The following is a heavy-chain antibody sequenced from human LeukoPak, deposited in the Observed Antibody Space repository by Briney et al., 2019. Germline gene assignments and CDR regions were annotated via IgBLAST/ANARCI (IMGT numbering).Heavy chain of an antibody. CDR1: GFTFSVFW. V-gene: IGHV3-7*01. J-gene: IGHJ5*02. Sequence: GGSLRLSCGASGFTFSVFWMSWARQAPGKGLEWVASIKQDGSETYYVGSVEGRFTISRDNAKNSLYLQMNSLTAEDTAVYYCARGRSFDRWGQGTLVTVSS. CDR2: IKQDGSET. CDR3: ARGRSFDR.